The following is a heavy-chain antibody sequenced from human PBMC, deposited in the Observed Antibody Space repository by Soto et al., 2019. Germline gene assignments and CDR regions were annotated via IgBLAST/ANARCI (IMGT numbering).Heavy chain of an antibody. CDR1: GFTFGNYG. CDR3: AKGFIVVVTVLRPDDAFDV. Sequence: DVQLLESGGGLVQPGGSLRLSCATSGFTFGNYGMNWVRQAPGKGLEWVSGISGGGGNTYYADSVKGRFTISRDPSKNTVFLEMNSLRDEDTAVYYCAKGFIVVVTVLRPDDAFDVWGQGTLVTVSS. CDR2: ISGGGGNT. J-gene: IGHJ3*01. D-gene: IGHD2-21*02. V-gene: IGHV3-23*01.